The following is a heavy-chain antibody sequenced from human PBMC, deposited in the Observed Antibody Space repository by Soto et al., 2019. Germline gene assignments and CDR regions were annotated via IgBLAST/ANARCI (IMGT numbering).Heavy chain of an antibody. V-gene: IGHV1-69*12. CDR2: IIPIFGTA. Sequence: QVQLVQSGAEVKKPGSSVKVSCKASGGTFSSYAISWVRQAPGQGLEWMGGIIPIFGTANYAQKFQGRVTIAAAESPSTAYMELSSLRSEDAAVYYCGRGDLRFYGMDVWGQGTTVTVSS. D-gene: IGHD4-17*01. CDR1: GGTFSSYA. CDR3: GRGDLRFYGMDV. J-gene: IGHJ6*02.